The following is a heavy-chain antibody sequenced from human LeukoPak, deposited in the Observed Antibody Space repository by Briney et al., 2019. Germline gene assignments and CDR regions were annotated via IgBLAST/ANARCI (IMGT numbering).Heavy chain of an antibody. CDR2: IYYSGST. CDR3: AGVSSGSYYRRSWNWFDP. J-gene: IGHJ5*02. Sequence: PSETLSLTCTVSGGSISSSSYYWGWIRQPPGKGLEWIGSIYYSGSTYYNPSLKSRVTISVDTSKNQFSLKLSSVTAADTAVYYCAGVSSGSYYRRSWNWFDPWGQGTLVTVSS. V-gene: IGHV4-39*01. CDR1: GGSISSSSYY. D-gene: IGHD3-10*01.